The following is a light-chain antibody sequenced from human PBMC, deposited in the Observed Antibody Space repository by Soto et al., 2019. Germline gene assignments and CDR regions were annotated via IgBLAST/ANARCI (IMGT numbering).Light chain of an antibody. CDR3: QQYNNWPPYT. CDR1: QSVSSN. CDR2: DTS. Sequence: EIVMTQSPATLSVCLGERATLSCRASQSVSSNLAWYQQKPGQAPRLLIYDTSSRATGISARFSGSGSGTEFTLTISSLQSEDFAVYYCQQYNNWPPYTFGQGTKLEIK. J-gene: IGKJ2*01. V-gene: IGKV3-15*01.